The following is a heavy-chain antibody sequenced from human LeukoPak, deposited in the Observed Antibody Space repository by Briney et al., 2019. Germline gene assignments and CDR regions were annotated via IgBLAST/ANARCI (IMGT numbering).Heavy chain of an antibody. J-gene: IGHJ6*02. CDR3: ARDRRGAGDGTLHYYYYGMDV. Sequence: GGSLRLSCAASGFTFSSYSMNWVRQAPGKGLEWVSSIIISSSYIYYADSVKGRFTLSRDNAKNSLCLQMNSVRAEDTAVYYCARDRRGAGDGTLHYYYYGMDVWGQGNTDTVSS. CDR1: GFTFSSYS. CDR2: IIISSSYI. V-gene: IGHV3-21*01. D-gene: IGHD6-13*01.